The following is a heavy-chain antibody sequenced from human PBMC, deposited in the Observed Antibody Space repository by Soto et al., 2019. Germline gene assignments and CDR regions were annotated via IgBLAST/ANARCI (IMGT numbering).Heavy chain of an antibody. J-gene: IGHJ5*02. CDR3: ATLGGSCYGCNWFDP. CDR2: FDPEDGET. D-gene: IGHD2-15*01. V-gene: IGHV1-24*01. CDR1: GYTLTELS. Sequence: ASVKVSCKVSGYTLTELSMHWVRQAPGKGLEWMGGFDPEDGETIYAQKIQGRVTMTEDTSTDTAYMELSSLRSEDTAVYYCATLGGSCYGCNWFDPWGQGTLVTVSS.